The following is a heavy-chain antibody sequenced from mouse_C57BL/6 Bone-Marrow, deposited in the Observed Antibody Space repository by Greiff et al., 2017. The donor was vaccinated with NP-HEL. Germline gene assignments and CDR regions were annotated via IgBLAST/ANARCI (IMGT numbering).Heavy chain of an antibody. CDR1: GYTFTSYW. Sequence: QVHVKQPGAELVRPGTSVKLSCKASGYTFTSYWMHWVKQRPGQGLEWIGVIDPSDSYTNYNQKFKGKATLTVDTSSSTAYMQLSSLTSEDSAVYYCARELLFYAMDYWGQGTSVTVSS. J-gene: IGHJ4*01. CDR3: ARELLFYAMDY. CDR2: IDPSDSYT. V-gene: IGHV1-59*01. D-gene: IGHD6-2*01.